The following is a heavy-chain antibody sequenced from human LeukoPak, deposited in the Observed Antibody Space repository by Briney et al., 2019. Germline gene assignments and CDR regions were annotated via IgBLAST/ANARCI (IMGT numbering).Heavy chain of an antibody. D-gene: IGHD1-1*01. Sequence: NPGGSLRLSCAASGFTFSSYSMNWVRQAPGKGLEWVSSISSSSSYIYYADSVKGRFTISRDNAKNSLYLQMDTVTAEDTAVYYCVTSWNRQQRDYWGQGILVTVSS. CDR1: GFTFSSYS. J-gene: IGHJ4*02. CDR2: ISSSSSYI. CDR3: VTSWNRQQRDY. V-gene: IGHV3-21*01.